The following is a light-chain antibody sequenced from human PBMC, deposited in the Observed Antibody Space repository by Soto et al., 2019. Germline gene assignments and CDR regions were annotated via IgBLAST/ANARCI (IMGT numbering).Light chain of an antibody. CDR1: SSDVGGFDY. Sequence: QSALTQPASVSGSPGQSVSISCTGTSSDVGGFDYVSWYQQHPGKAPKLLIYDVTNRPSGVSNRFSGSKSGNTASLTISGLQAEDEAAYHCVSYISSSAWMVFGGGTKLTVL. CDR2: DVT. V-gene: IGLV2-14*03. CDR3: VSYISSSAWMV. J-gene: IGLJ2*01.